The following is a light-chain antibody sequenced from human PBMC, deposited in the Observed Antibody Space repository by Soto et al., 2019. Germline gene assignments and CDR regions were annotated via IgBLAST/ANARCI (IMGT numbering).Light chain of an antibody. V-gene: IGLV2-8*01. J-gene: IGLJ1*01. CDR2: EVS. CDR1: SSDVGGYSY. Sequence: QSVLTQPPSASGSPGQSVTISCTGTSSDVGGYSYVSWYQQHPGKAPKLMIYEVSERPSGVPDRFSGSKSGNTASLTVSGLQAEDEADYYCSSFAGSKNYVFGTGTKLPVL. CDR3: SSFAGSKNYV.